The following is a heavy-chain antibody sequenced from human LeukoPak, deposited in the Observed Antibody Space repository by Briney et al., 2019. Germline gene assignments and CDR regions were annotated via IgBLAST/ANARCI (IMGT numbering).Heavy chain of an antibody. V-gene: IGHV1-8*01. J-gene: IGHJ4*02. CDR1: GCTFTSYD. Sequence: GASVKVSCKASGCTFTSYDFNWVRQATGQRPEWMGWMSPNSGDTGYAQKFQDRVTMTRNTSISTAYMELSSLRSDDTAVYYCARGPPNWGYDYWGPGTLVTVSS. CDR2: MSPNSGDT. CDR3: ARGPPNWGYDY. D-gene: IGHD7-27*01.